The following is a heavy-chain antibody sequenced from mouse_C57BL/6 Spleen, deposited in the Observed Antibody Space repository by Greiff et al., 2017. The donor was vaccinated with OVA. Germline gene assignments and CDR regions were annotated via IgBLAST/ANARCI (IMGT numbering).Heavy chain of an antibody. CDR3: ARNSGYGNDCAMDY. Sequence: EVQLQQSGPELVKPGASVKMSCKASGYTFTDYNMHWVKQSPGKSLEWIGYINPNNGGTSYNQKFKGKATLTADKSSSTAYMELRSLTSEESAVDYCARNSGYGNDCAMDYWGQGTTVTVSS. CDR1: GYTFTDYN. J-gene: IGHJ4*01. CDR2: INPNNGGT. D-gene: IGHD3-2*02. V-gene: IGHV1-22*01.